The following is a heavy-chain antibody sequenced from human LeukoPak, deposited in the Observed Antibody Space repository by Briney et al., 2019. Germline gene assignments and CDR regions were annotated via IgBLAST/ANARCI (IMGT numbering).Heavy chain of an antibody. Sequence: PSETLSLTCTVSGGSISSSSYYWGWIRQPPGKGLEWIGSIYYSGSTNYNPSLKSRVTISVDTSKNQFSLKLSSVTAADTAVYYCAREASGNYFGFAFDIWGQGTMVTVSS. CDR3: AREASGNYFGFAFDI. D-gene: IGHD1-26*01. CDR2: IYYSGST. J-gene: IGHJ3*02. CDR1: GGSISSSSYY. V-gene: IGHV4-39*07.